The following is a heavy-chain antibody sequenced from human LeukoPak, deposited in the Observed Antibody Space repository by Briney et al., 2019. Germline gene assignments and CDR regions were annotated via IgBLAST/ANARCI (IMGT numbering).Heavy chain of an antibody. CDR2: IYYSGST. Sequence: SETLSLTCTVSGGSISNYYWSWIRQPPGKGLEWIGYIYYSGSTNSNPSPENRVTISVDTSKNQFSLRLRSVTAADTAVYYCARAGQFIAARPISFDYWGQGNLVTVSP. D-gene: IGHD6-6*01. V-gene: IGHV4-59*01. CDR1: GGSISNYY. CDR3: ARAGQFIAARPISFDY. J-gene: IGHJ4*02.